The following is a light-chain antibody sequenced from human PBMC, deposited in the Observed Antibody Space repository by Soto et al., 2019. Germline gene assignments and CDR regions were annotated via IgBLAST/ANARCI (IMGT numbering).Light chain of an antibody. CDR3: QQYYSSFPIT. J-gene: IGKJ5*01. V-gene: IGKV4-1*01. CDR2: WAS. Sequence: DIVMTHSPDSLAVSLGERATINCKSSQSVLYSSNNKNYLAWYQHKPGQPPKLLIYWASTRESGVPDRFSGSGSGTDFTLTISSLQAEDVAVYYCQQYYSSFPITFGQGTRLEIK. CDR1: QSVLYSSNNKNY.